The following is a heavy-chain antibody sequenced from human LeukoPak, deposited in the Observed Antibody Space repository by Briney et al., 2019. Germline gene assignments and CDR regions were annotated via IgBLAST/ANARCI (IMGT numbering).Heavy chain of an antibody. D-gene: IGHD3-3*01. J-gene: IGHJ4*02. CDR2: IKQDGSER. CDR3: ATDGGPFDH. V-gene: IGHV3-7*01. CDR1: GFTFTAYW. Sequence: GGSQRLSCVGSGFTFTAYWMSWVRQAPGKGLEWVANIKQDGSERYYVDSVKGRFAISRDNAKNSQYLQMNSLRAEDTAIYYCATDGGPFDHWGQGILVTVSS.